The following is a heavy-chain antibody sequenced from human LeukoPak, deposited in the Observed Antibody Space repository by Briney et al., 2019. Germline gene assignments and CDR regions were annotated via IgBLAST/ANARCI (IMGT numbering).Heavy chain of an antibody. J-gene: IGHJ4*02. Sequence: PSQILSLTCTVSGGSISSGGYYWSWIRQHPGKGLEWIGYIYYSGSTYYNPSPKSRVTISVDTSKNQFSLKLSSVTAADTAVYYCARSGPVRHYFDYWGQGTLVTVSS. CDR3: ARSGPVRHYFDY. V-gene: IGHV4-31*03. CDR2: IYYSGST. CDR1: GGSISSGGYY.